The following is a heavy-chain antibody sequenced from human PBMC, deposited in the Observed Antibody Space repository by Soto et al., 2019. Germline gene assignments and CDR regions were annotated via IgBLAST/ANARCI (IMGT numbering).Heavy chain of an antibody. CDR2: IYYSGST. CDR1: GGSISSSSYY. J-gene: IGHJ4*02. D-gene: IGHD4-17*01. Sequence: QLQLQESGPGLVKPSETLSLTCTVSGGSISSSSYYWGWIRQPPGKGLEWIGSIYYSGSTYYNPSLKSRVTISVDTSTTQFSLTLSSVTAADPAVYYCATLYGDYVSYWGQGTLVTVSS. V-gene: IGHV4-39*01. CDR3: ATLYGDYVSY.